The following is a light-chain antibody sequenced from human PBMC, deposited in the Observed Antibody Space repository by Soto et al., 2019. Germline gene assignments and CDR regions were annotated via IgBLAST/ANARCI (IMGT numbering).Light chain of an antibody. CDR1: QSVSSSY. J-gene: IGKJ2*01. V-gene: IGKV3-20*01. CDR2: GAS. CDR3: HQYGSSPLYT. Sequence: EIVLTQSPGTLYLSPGERATLSCRASQSVSSSYLAWYQQKPGQAPRLLIYGASSRATGIPDKFSGSGSGTHFTLTISRLEPEDFAVYYCHQYGSSPLYTLGQETKLEIK.